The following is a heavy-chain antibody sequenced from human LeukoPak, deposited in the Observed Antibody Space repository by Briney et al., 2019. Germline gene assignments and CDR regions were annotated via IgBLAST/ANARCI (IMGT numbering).Heavy chain of an antibody. J-gene: IGHJ4*02. CDR1: GGSINSSSYY. Sequence: SETLSLTCTVSGGSINSSSYYWGWIRQPPGKGLEWIGSIYYSGSTYYNPPLKSRVTISVDTFKNQFSLKLSSVTAADTAVYYCARGLLYYYGSGSYRYWGQGTLVTVSS. CDR3: ARGLLYYYGSGSYRY. D-gene: IGHD3-10*01. V-gene: IGHV4-39*07. CDR2: IYYSGST.